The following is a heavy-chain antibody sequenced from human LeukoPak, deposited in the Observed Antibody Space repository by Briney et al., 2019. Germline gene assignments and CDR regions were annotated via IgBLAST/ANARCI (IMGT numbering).Heavy chain of an antibody. CDR2: IYYSGNT. Sequence: SETLSLTCTVSGGSISSYSWSWIRQPPGKGLEWIGYIYYSGNTNYNPSLESRVTISVDTSKNQFSLRLSSVTAADTAVYYCARESLSEGFDYWGQGTLVTVSS. CDR1: GGSISSYS. CDR3: ARESLSEGFDY. J-gene: IGHJ4*02. V-gene: IGHV4-59*01. D-gene: IGHD3-10*01.